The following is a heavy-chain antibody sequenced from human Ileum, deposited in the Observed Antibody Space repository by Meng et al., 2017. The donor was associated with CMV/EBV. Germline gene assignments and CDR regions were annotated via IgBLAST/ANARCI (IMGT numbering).Heavy chain of an antibody. V-gene: IGHV3-11*01. Sequence: GGSLKISCAASGFTFTDYFMIWIRQAPGEGLQWISQISPSGNSLKYADSVRGRFTISRDNTKKSMFLEMNSLRADDTAVYYCAKELFTGSGAAVGIWGQGTRVTVSS. CDR2: ISPSGNSL. CDR1: GFTFTDYF. CDR3: AKELFTGSGAAVGI. J-gene: IGHJ3*02. D-gene: IGHD3-9*01.